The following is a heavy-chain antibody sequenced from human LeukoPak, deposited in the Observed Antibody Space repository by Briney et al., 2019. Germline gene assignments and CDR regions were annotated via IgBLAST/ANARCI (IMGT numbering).Heavy chain of an antibody. Sequence: SVKVSCKASGATFSSYAISWLRQAQGQGHGLMGGVIPIFGTANYAQKFQGRVTITADESTSTAYMELSSLRSEDTAVYYCARDLVPYYYDSSGHSRWAFDIWGQGTMVTVSS. V-gene: IGHV1-69*01. D-gene: IGHD3-22*01. J-gene: IGHJ3*02. CDR1: GATFSSYA. CDR2: VIPIFGTA. CDR3: ARDLVPYYYDSSGHSRWAFDI.